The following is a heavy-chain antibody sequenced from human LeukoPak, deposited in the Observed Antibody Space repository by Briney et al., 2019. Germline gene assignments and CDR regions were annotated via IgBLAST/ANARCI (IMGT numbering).Heavy chain of an antibody. V-gene: IGHV1-46*01. J-gene: IGHJ6*02. D-gene: IGHD6-19*01. CDR3: AREVAASLVTPNGMDV. CDR1: GYTFTSYY. CDR2: INPSGGST. Sequence: GASVKVSCKASGYTFTSYYMHWVRQAPGQGLEWMGIINPSGGSTGYAQKFQGRVTMTRDTSTSTVYMELSSLRSEDTAVYYCAREVAASLVTPNGMDVWGQGTTVTVSS.